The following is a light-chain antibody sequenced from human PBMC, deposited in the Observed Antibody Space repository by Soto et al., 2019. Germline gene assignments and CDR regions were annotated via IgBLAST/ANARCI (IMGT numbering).Light chain of an antibody. CDR1: SSDVGNYNY. J-gene: IGLJ1*01. CDR2: DVN. Sequence: QSVLTQPRSVSGAPGQSVAISCPGTSSDVGNYNYVSWYQQHPGKAPKVIIYDVNKRPSGVPDRFSGSKSGNTASLTISGLQAEDEADYYCCSYAGSPYVFGTGTKVTVL. V-gene: IGLV2-11*01. CDR3: CSYAGSPYV.